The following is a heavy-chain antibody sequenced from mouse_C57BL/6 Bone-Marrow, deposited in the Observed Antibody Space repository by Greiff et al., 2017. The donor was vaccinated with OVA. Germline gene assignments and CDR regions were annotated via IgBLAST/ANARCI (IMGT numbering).Heavy chain of an antibody. V-gene: IGHV1-61*01. Sequence: QVQLQQPGAELVRPGSSVKLSCKASGYTFTSYWMDWVKQRPGQGLEWIGNIYPSDSETHYNQKFKDKATLTVDKSSSTAYMQLSSLTSEDSAVYYCARDYGSSRDYFDYWGQGTTLTVSS. D-gene: IGHD1-1*01. CDR3: ARDYGSSRDYFDY. J-gene: IGHJ2*01. CDR1: GYTFTSYW. CDR2: IYPSDSET.